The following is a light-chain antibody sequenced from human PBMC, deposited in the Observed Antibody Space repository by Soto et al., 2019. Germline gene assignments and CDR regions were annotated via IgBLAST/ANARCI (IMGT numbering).Light chain of an antibody. CDR1: QSVSSN. J-gene: IGKJ2*01. CDR2: GAS. Sequence: EIVMTQSPATLSVSPGERATLSCRASQSVSSNLAWYQQKPGQAPRLLLYGASTRATGIPARFSGSGSGTEFTLTISSLQSADFAVYYCQQDNNWPPYTFGQGTKLEIK. V-gene: IGKV3-15*01. CDR3: QQDNNWPPYT.